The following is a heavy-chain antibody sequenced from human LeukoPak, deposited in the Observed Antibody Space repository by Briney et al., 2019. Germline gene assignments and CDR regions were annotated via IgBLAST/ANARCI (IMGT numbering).Heavy chain of an antibody. CDR1: GGSISSYY. CDR3: ARLRPIAEVVDY. Sequence: SETLSLTCTVSGGSISSYYWSWIRQPAGKGLEWIGSIYHRGSTYYNPSLKSRVTISVDTSKNQFSLKLSSVTAADTAVYYCARLRPIAEVVDYWGQGTLVTVSS. J-gene: IGHJ4*02. CDR2: IYHRGST. D-gene: IGHD6-13*01. V-gene: IGHV4-59*08.